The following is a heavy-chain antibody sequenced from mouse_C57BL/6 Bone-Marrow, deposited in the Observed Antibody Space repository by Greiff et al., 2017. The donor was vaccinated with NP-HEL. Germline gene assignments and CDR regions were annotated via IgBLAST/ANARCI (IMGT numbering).Heavy chain of an antibody. CDR2: SRNKANDYTT. J-gene: IGHJ1*03. CDR3: ARDPLGSSSYWYFDV. Sequence: EVQRVESGGGLVQSGRSLRLSCATSGFTFSDFYMEWVRQAPGKGLEWIAASRNKANDYTTEYSASVKGRFIVSRDTSQSILYLQMNALRAEDTAIYYCARDPLGSSSYWYFDVWGTGTTVTVSS. CDR1: GFTFSDFY. D-gene: IGHD1-1*01. V-gene: IGHV7-1*01.